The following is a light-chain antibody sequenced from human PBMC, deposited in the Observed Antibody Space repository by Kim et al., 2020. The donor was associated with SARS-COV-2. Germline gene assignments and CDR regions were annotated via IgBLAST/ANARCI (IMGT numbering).Light chain of an antibody. CDR2: KAS. CDR1: QRIIYW. V-gene: IGKV1-5*03. Sequence: DRVTITCRASQRIIYWLAWYQQKPGKAPNLLIYKASNLQGGVPSRFSGSGSGPDFTLAISGLQPDDFATYYCQQYVTSPVTFGQGTRLEIK. J-gene: IGKJ5*01. CDR3: QQYVTSPVT.